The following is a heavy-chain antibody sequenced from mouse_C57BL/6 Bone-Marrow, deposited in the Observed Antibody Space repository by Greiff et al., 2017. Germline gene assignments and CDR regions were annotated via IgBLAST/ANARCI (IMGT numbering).Heavy chain of an antibody. CDR1: GYTFTGYW. J-gene: IGHJ2*01. CDR3: ARGRWLPYYFDY. D-gene: IGHD2-3*01. CDR2: ILPGIGST. V-gene: IGHV1-9*01. Sequence: QVQLQQSGAELMKPGASVKLSCKATGYTFTGYWIEWVKQRPGHGLEWIGEILPGIGSTNYNEKFKGKATFTADTASNTAYMQLSSLTTEDSAIYYGARGRWLPYYFDYWGQGTTLTVSS.